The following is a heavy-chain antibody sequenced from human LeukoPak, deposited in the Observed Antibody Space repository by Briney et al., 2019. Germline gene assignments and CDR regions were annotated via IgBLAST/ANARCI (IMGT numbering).Heavy chain of an antibody. Sequence: VGSLRLSCGASRFTFYDYWVSWGRRAPGQGVGWVGNIDEDGSERYYLESAKGRFTISRDKARNSLYLHMNSLRAEDMALYYCAKESSSGWDHFDYWGQGTLVTVSS. J-gene: IGHJ4*02. D-gene: IGHD6-19*01. CDR3: AKESSSGWDHFDY. V-gene: IGHV3-7*03. CDR1: RFTFYDYW. CDR2: IDEDGSER.